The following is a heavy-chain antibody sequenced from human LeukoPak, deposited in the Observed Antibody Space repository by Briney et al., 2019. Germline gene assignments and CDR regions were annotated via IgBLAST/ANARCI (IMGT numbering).Heavy chain of an antibody. D-gene: IGHD3-3*01. J-gene: IGHJ4*02. CDR1: GYTFTSQG. CDR2: INTYNGKT. V-gene: IGHV1-18*01. CDR3: ASRSGSTPYYFDY. Sequence: EASVPVSCKRSGYTFTSQGISWMRQAPGQGLEWMGWINTYNGKTSYAQKLQNRITMTTDTSTSTAYMELRSLRSDDTAVYYCASRSGSTPYYFDYWGQGTLVTVSS.